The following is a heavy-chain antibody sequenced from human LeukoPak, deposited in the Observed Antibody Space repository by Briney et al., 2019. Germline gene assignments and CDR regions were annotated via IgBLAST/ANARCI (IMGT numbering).Heavy chain of an antibody. CDR1: GGSISSYY. V-gene: IGHV4-4*08. J-gene: IGHJ4*02. CDR2: IYTSGST. CDR3: ARTPIYDYYGSGSYYKAGNYFDY. D-gene: IGHD3-10*01. Sequence: SETLSLTCTVSGGSISSYYWSWVRQPPGKGLEWIAYIYTSGSTNYNPSLKSRVTMSVDTSKNQFSLKLSSVTAADTAVYYCARTPIYDYYGSGSYYKAGNYFDYWGQGTLVTVSS.